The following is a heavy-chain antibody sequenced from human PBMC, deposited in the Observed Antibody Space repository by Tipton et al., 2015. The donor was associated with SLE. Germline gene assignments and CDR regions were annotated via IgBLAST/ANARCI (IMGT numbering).Heavy chain of an antibody. CDR1: GDPISSYY. Sequence: LRLSCTVSGDPISSYYWSWIRQPPGKGLEWIGYIYYSGSTNYNPSLKSRVTISVDTSKKQFSLNLRSVTAADTAVYYCARGSGYDSSGPWYFDLWGRGTLVTVSS. CDR3: ARGSGYDSSGPWYFDL. CDR2: IYYSGST. J-gene: IGHJ2*01. V-gene: IGHV4-59*08. D-gene: IGHD3-22*01.